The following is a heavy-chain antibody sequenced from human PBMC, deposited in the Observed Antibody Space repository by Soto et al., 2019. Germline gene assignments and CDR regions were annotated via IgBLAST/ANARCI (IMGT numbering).Heavy chain of an antibody. J-gene: IGHJ4*02. CDR2: SYYSGYT. CDR3: ARVLSASHSDY. V-gene: IGHV4-31*03. D-gene: IGHD2-15*01. CDR1: GGPMKIGGYY. Sequence: PSETLSLTCTVSGGPMKIGGYYWSWVRQFPGKGLEWIGYSYYSGYTHYNPSLKSRVTISVDTSKNQFSLKLSSVTAADTAVYYCARVLSASHSDYSGQGTLVTVSS.